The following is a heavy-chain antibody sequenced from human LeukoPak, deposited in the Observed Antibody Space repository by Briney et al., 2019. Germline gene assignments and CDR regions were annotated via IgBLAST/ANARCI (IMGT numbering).Heavy chain of an antibody. D-gene: IGHD3-22*01. CDR2: IYYRGST. Sequence: SQTLSLTCTVSGGSISSGDYYWCWIRQPPGKGLEWIGYIYYRGSTYYNPSLKSRVTISVDTSKNQFSLKLSSVTAAGTAVYYCARGFKDSSGYYPLYYYYGMDVWGQGTTVTVSS. J-gene: IGHJ6*02. CDR3: ARGFKDSSGYYPLYYYYGMDV. V-gene: IGHV4-30-4*01. CDR1: GGSISSGDYY.